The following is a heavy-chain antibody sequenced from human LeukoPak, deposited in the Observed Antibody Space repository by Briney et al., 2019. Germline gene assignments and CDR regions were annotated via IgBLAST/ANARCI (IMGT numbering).Heavy chain of an antibody. CDR3: ARGGYSSSWYYYYYMDV. V-gene: IGHV1-69*05. CDR1: GGTFSSYA. CDR2: IIPIFGTA. D-gene: IGHD6-13*01. Sequence: SVKVSCKASGGTFSSYAISWVRQAPGQGLEWTGGIIPIFGTANYAQKFQGRVTITTDESTSTAYMELSSLRSEDTAVYYCARGGYSSSWYYYYYMDVWGKGTTVTVSS. J-gene: IGHJ6*03.